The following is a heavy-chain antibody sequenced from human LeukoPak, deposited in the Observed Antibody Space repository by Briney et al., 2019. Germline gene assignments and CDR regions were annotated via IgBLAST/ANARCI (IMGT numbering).Heavy chain of an antibody. CDR2: MNPNSGNT. CDR3: ARGGSDKGFGELWIYYYMDV. D-gene: IGHD3-10*01. Sequence: ASVKVSCKASGYSFTSHDINWVRQATGQGLEWMGWMNPNSGNTGYAQKFQGRVTMTRNTSISTAYMELSSLRSEDTAVYYCARGGSDKGFGELWIYYYMDVWGKGTTVTISS. CDR1: GYSFTSHD. J-gene: IGHJ6*03. V-gene: IGHV1-8*01.